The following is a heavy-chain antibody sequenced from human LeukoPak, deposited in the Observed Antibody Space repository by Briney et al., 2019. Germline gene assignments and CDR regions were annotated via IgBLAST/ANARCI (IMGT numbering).Heavy chain of an antibody. CDR2: ISGGTRQVI. CDR1: GLTSSDHP. D-gene: IGHD3-3*01. CDR3: ARDRDDYDLGHFDS. V-gene: IGHV3-21*05. J-gene: IGHJ5*01. Sequence: GGSLRLSCEVSGLTSSDHPMNWVRQAPGKGLEWLSYISGGTRQVIYYAESVKGRFTTSRDHAKKTVYLQMNDVRDEDTAVYYCARDRDDYDLGHFDSWGQGTLVTV.